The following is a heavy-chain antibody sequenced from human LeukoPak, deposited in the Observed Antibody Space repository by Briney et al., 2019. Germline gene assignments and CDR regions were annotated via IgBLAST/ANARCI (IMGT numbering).Heavy chain of an antibody. CDR2: INTNTGNP. D-gene: IGHD7-27*01. CDR1: GYXFXRYS. CDR3: ARDPIGVSGDNFDY. V-gene: IGHV7-4-1*02. J-gene: IGHJ4*02. Sequence: VSXXXXGYXFXRYSINXVRQAPGQGLEWMGWINTNTGNPTYAQGFTGRYVFSMDTSVSTAYLQISSLKAEDTAIYYCARDPIGVSGDNFDYWGQGTLVTVSS.